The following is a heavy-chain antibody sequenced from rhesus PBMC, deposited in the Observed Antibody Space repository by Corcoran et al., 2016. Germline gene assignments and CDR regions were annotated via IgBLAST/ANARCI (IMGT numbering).Heavy chain of an antibody. CDR3: ARMSAGSWNYKGRVDV. Sequence: QVTLQESGPALVKPTQTLTLTCTFSGFSLSTSGMHVSWHRQSPAKALEWLERIDWDDDKYYSTSMKSRLTISKDTSKNQVVLTMTDMDPVDTATYYCARMSAGSWNYKGRVDVWGPGVLVTVSS. D-gene: IGHD1-1*01. CDR1: GFSLSTSGMH. J-gene: IGHJ5-1*01. V-gene: IGHV2S2*01. CDR2: IDWDDDK.